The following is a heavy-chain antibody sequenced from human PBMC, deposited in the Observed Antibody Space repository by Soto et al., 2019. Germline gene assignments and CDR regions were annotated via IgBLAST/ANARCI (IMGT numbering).Heavy chain of an antibody. CDR1: GFTFDDYA. Sequence: GGSLRLSCAASGFTFDDYAMHWVRQAPGKGLEWVSGISWNSGSIGYADSVKGRFTISRDNAKNSLYLQMNSLRAEDTALYYCAKDPTGTTSSHYFDYWGQGTLVTVS. CDR2: ISWNSGSI. J-gene: IGHJ4*02. D-gene: IGHD1-7*01. CDR3: AKDPTGTTSSHYFDY. V-gene: IGHV3-9*01.